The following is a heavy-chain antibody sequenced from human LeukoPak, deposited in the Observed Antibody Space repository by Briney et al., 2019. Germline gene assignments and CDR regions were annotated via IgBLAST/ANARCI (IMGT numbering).Heavy chain of an antibody. D-gene: IGHD3-16*01. V-gene: IGHV4-39*07. CDR2: IYYSGST. CDR3: ARRGWALWDYFDY. CDR1: GGSISSSSYY. Sequence: SETLSLTCTVSGGSISSSSYYWGWIRQPPGKGLEWIGSIYYSGSTYYNPSLKSRVTISVDTSKNQFSLKLSSVTAADTAVYYCARRGWALWDYFDYWGQGTLVTVSS. J-gene: IGHJ4*02.